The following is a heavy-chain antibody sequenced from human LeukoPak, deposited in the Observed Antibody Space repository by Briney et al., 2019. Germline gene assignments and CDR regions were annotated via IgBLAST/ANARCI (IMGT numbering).Heavy chain of an antibody. Sequence: GASVKVSCKASGYTFTGYYMHWVRQAPGQGLEWMGRINPNIGGTIYAQKFQGRVTMTRDTSISTAYMELSSLRSDDTAVYYCARGYNSNWDNWFGPWGQGTLVTVSS. CDR3: ARGYNSNWDNWFGP. D-gene: IGHD2/OR15-2a*01. CDR2: INPNIGGT. CDR1: GYTFTGYY. V-gene: IGHV1-2*06. J-gene: IGHJ5*02.